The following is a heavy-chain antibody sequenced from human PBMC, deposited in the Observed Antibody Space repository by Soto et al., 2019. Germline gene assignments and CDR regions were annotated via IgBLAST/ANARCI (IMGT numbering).Heavy chain of an antibody. CDR3: ASVWGKARGGYYQHADY. D-gene: IGHD3-10*01. CDR1: GYTFTSYY. V-gene: IGHV1-46*01. J-gene: IGHJ4*02. Sequence: GASVKVSCKASGYTFTSYYMHWVRQAPGQGLEWMGIINPSGGSTSYAQKFQGRVTMTRDTSTSTVYMELSSLRSEDTAVYYCASVWGKARGGYYQHADYWGQGTLVTVSS. CDR2: INPSGGST.